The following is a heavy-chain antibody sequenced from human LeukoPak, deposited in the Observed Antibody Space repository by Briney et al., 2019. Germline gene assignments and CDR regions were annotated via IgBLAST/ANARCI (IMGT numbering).Heavy chain of an antibody. Sequence: SETLSLTCAVYGGSFSGYYWSWIRQPPGKGLEWIGEINHSGSTTYNPSLKSRVTISVDTSKNQFSLKLSSVTAADTAVYYCARGYDSSGYYLHWGQGNPVTVSS. CDR3: ARGYDSSGYYLH. V-gene: IGHV4-34*01. CDR1: GGSFSGYY. J-gene: IGHJ4*02. D-gene: IGHD3-22*01. CDR2: INHSGST.